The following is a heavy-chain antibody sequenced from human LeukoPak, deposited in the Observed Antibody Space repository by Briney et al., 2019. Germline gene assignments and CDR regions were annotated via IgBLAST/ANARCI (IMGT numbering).Heavy chain of an antibody. V-gene: IGHV1-2*02. Sequence: GASVKVSCKASGYTFTGYYIHWVRQAPGQGLEWMGWINPNSGGTNYAQKFQGRVTMTRDTSISTAYMELSRLTSDDTAVYYCAREISGSCSSTSCYVVRGFEYWGQGTLVSVSS. CDR3: AREISGSCSSTSCYVVRGFEY. D-gene: IGHD2-2*01. CDR2: INPNSGGT. J-gene: IGHJ4*02. CDR1: GYTFTGYY.